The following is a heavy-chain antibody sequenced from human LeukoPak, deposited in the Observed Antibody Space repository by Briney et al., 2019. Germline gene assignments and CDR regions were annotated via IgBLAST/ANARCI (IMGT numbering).Heavy chain of an antibody. CDR1: GYTFTGYY. D-gene: IGHD6-6*01. J-gene: IGHJ4*02. CDR3: ARSRIAARPSFDY. CDR2: INPNSGGT. Sequence: GASVKVSCKASGYTFTGYYMHWVRQAPGQGLEWMGWINPNSGGTNYAQKFQGRVTMTRDTPISTAYMELSRLRSDDTAVYYCARSRIAARPSFDYWGQGTLVTVSS. V-gene: IGHV1-2*02.